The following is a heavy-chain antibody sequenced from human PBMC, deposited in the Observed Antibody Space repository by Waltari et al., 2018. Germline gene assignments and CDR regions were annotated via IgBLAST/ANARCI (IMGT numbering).Heavy chain of an antibody. CDR3: AKKRTTYYDSTGGAFFDC. D-gene: IGHD3-22*01. V-gene: IGHV3-9*01. CDR2: ISWNSGKT. Sequence: PGKGLEWVSGISWNSGKTAYADSVKGRFPIFRDTAKNSLYLQMNSLRPEDTALYYCAKKRTTYYDSTGGAFFDCWGQGTLVTVSP. J-gene: IGHJ4*02.